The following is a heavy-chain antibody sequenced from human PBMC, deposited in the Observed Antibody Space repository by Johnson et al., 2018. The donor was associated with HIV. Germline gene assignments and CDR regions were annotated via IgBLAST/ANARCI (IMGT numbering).Heavy chain of an antibody. CDR3: ARDNIVLMVGGAFDI. CDR1: GFTFSRYA. D-gene: IGHD2-8*01. Sequence: QVQLVESGGGVVQPGRSLRLSCAASGFTFSRYAMHWVRQAPGKGLEWVAVISYDGSNKYYADSVKGRFTISRDNSKNTLYLQMNSLRAEDTAVYYCARDNIVLMVGGAFDIWGQGTMVTVSS. CDR2: ISYDGSNK. J-gene: IGHJ3*02. V-gene: IGHV3-30-3*01.